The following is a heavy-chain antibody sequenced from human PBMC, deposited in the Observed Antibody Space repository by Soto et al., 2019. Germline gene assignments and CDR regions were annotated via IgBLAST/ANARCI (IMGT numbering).Heavy chain of an antibody. CDR2: ISGSGGST. J-gene: IGHJ4*02. D-gene: IGHD6-13*01. CDR3: AKQPVGSSWYIFDY. Sequence: GGSLRLSCTASGFIFSNYSMNWVRQAPGKGLEWVSAISGSGGSTYYADSVKGRFTISRDNSKNTLYLQMNSLRAEDTAVYYCAKQPVGSSWYIFDYWGQGTLVTVSS. V-gene: IGHV3-23*01. CDR1: GFIFSNYS.